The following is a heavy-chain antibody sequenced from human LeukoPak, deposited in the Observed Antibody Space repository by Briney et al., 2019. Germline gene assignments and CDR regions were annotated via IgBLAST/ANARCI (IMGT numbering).Heavy chain of an antibody. D-gene: IGHD1-26*01. Sequence: GGSLRLFCAASGFTFSIYWMSWVRQAPGKGVEWVTNIKQDGSENYYVDSVKGRFTISRDNGKNSLYLQMNSLRAEDTAVYYCARVYYPYSGSYLWNYWGQGTLVTVSS. CDR2: IKQDGSEN. J-gene: IGHJ4*02. CDR3: ARVYYPYSGSYLWNY. CDR1: GFTFSIYW. V-gene: IGHV3-7*01.